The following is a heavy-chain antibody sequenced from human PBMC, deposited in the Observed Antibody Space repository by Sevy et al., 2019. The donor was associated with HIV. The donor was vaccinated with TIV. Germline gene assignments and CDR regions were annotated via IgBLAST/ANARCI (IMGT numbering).Heavy chain of an antibody. J-gene: IGHJ4*02. Sequence: GGSLRLSCAASGFTFSDYYMSWIRQAPGKGLEWVSYISSSSSYTNYADSVKGRFTISRGNAKNSLYLQMNSLRAEDTAVYYCARAASNYDFWSGYQPYYFDYWGQGTLVTVSS. V-gene: IGHV3-11*06. CDR1: GFTFSDYY. CDR2: ISSSSSYT. D-gene: IGHD3-3*01. CDR3: ARAASNYDFWSGYQPYYFDY.